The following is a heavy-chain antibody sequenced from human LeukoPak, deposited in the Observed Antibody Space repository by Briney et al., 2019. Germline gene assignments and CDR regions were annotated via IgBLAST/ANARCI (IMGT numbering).Heavy chain of an antibody. CDR2: MNPNSGNT. CDR1: GYTFTSYD. V-gene: IGHV1-8*01. Sequence: ASVKVSCKASGYTFTSYDINWVRQATGQGLEWMGLMNPNSGNTGYAQKFQGRVTMTRNTSISTAYMELSSLRSEDTAVYYCAREINITAAVIYYGMDVWGQGTTVTVSS. J-gene: IGHJ6*02. D-gene: IGHD6-13*01. CDR3: AREINITAAVIYYGMDV.